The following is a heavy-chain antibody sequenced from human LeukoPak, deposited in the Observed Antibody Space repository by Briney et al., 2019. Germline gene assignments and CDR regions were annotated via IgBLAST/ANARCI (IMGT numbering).Heavy chain of an antibody. CDR3: ARDGGSGEFDY. V-gene: IGHV4-59*01. Sequence: SETLSLTCTVSGGSISSYYWSWIRQPPGKGLEWIGYIYYSGSTNYNPSLKSRVTISVDTSKNHFSLRLSSVTAADTVVYYCARDGGSGEFDYWGQGTLVTVSS. J-gene: IGHJ4*02. CDR1: GGSISSYY. D-gene: IGHD3-16*01. CDR2: IYYSGST.